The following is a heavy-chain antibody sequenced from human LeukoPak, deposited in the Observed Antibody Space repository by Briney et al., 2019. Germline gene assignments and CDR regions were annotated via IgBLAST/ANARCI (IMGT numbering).Heavy chain of an antibody. CDR1: GFTFSSYS. CDR2: ISSSSSYI. V-gene: IGHV3-21*01. J-gene: IGHJ6*02. CDR3: ASLTGYYTYYYGMDV. D-gene: IGHD3-9*01. Sequence: GGSLRLSCAASGFTFSSYSMNWVRRAPGKGLEWVSSISSSSSYIYYADSVKGRFTISRDNAKNSLYLQMNSLRAEDTAVYYCASLTGYYTYYYGMDVWGQGTTVTVSS.